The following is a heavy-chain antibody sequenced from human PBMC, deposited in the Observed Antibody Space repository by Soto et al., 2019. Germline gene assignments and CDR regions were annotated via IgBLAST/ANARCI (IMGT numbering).Heavy chain of an antibody. Sequence: GGSLRLSCAASGFSFSTYNMNWVRQAPGRGLEWVSRLSSDGFGAAYADSVKGRFFISRDIARNTLFLQMNSLRADDTAVYYCARDLGGPDYWGRGTSVTVSS. CDR2: LSSDGFGA. V-gene: IGHV3-74*03. J-gene: IGHJ4*02. CDR3: ARDLGGPDY. D-gene: IGHD3-16*01. CDR1: GFSFSTYN.